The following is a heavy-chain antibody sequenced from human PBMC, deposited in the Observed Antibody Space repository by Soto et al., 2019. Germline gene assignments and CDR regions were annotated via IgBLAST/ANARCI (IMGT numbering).Heavy chain of an antibody. D-gene: IGHD3-10*01. V-gene: IGHV4-39*01. J-gene: IGHJ5*02. CDR2: IYYSGST. Sequence: QLQLQESGPGLVKPSETLSLTCTVSGGSISSSSYYWGWIRQPPGKGLEWIGSIYYSGSTYYNPSLKSRVTISVDTSKNQFSLKLSSVTAADTAVYYCASPDNEYGSGITNWFDPWGQGTLVTVSS. CDR1: GGSISSSSYY. CDR3: ASPDNEYGSGITNWFDP.